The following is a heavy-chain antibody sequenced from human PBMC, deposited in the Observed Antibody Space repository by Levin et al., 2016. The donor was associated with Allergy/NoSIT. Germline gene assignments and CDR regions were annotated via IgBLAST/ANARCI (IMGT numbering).Heavy chain of an antibody. Sequence: WIRQPPGKGLEWIGYIYYSGSTYYNPSLKSRVTISVDTSKNQFSLKLSSVTAADTAVYYCARDPVAARHNYYYGMDVWGQGTTVTVSS. D-gene: IGHD6-6*01. CDR3: ARDPVAARHNYYYGMDV. CDR2: IYYSGST. V-gene: IGHV4-31*02. J-gene: IGHJ6*02.